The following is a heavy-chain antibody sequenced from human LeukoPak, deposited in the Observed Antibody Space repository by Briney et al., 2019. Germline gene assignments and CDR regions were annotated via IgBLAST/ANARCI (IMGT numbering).Heavy chain of an antibody. CDR1: GGSISSYY. Sequence: ETLSLTCTVSGGSISSYYWSWIRQPPGKGLEWIGYIYYSGSTNYNPSLKSRVTITVDTSKNQFSLKLSSVTAADTAVYYCARSYYYDSSGYYYYFDYWGQGTLVTVSS. J-gene: IGHJ4*02. D-gene: IGHD3-22*01. CDR3: ARSYYYDSSGYYYYFDY. V-gene: IGHV4-59*01. CDR2: IYYSGST.